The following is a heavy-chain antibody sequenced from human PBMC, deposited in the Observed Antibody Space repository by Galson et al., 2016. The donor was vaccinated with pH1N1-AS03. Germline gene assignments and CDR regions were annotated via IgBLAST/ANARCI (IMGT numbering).Heavy chain of an antibody. CDR1: GGSIRINH. D-gene: IGHD3-16*01. CDR2: IHYSGIT. CDR3: ARRFSERLVNDYREVFDI. Sequence: SETLSLTCSVSGGSIRINHWSWIRQPPGKGLELLGDIHYSGITDYNPSLKSRVAISVDTSKNQFSLRLSSVTAADTAVYYCARRFSERLVNDYREVFDIWGQGTMVAVSS. V-gene: IGHV4-59*08. J-gene: IGHJ3*02.